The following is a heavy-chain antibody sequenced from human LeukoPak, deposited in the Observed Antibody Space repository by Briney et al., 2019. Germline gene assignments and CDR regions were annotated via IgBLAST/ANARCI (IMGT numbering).Heavy chain of an antibody. J-gene: IGHJ5*02. D-gene: IGHD6-19*01. CDR2: INHSGST. V-gene: IGHV4-34*01. CDR3: ARVTIAVAGIGWFDP. CDR1: GGSFSGYY. Sequence: KPSETLSLTCAVYGGSFSGYYWSWIRQPPGKGLEWIGEINHSGSTNYNPSLKSRVTISVDTSKNQFSLKLSSVTAADTAVYYCARVTIAVAGIGWFDPWGQGTLVTVSS.